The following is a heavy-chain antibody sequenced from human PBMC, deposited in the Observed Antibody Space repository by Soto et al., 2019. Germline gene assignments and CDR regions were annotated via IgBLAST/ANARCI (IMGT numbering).Heavy chain of an antibody. V-gene: IGHV3-11*01. CDR2: VSSSGTTM. D-gene: IGHD3-3*01. CDR1: GFTFSDYD. J-gene: IGHJ4*02. CDR3: ARALADYDFWSGYRGFNYFDY. Sequence: GGSLRLSCAASGFTFSDYDMSWIRQAPGKGLEWVSFVSSSGTTMYYADSVKGRFTISRDNAKNSLYLQMNSLRAADTAVYYCARALADYDFWSGYRGFNYFDYWGQGTLVTVSS.